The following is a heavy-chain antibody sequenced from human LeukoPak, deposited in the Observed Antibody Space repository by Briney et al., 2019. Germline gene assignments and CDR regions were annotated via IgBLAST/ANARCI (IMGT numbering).Heavy chain of an antibody. V-gene: IGHV3-66*01. CDR1: GFTVSSKD. J-gene: IGHJ4*02. CDR3: ARTKTAAGTLLDF. D-gene: IGHD6-13*01. CDR2: IYTGGTI. Sequence: GGSLRLSCAASGFTVSSKDMSWVRQAPGKRLEWVSVIYTGGTIYYADSVQGRFTISRDNSKNTLYLQMNSLTAEDTAVYYCARTKTAAGTLLDFWGQGTVVTVSS.